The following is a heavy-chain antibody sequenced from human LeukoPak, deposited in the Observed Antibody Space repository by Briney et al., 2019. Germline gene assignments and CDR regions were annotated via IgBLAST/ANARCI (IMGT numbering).Heavy chain of an antibody. J-gene: IGHJ4*02. CDR1: GFTSSSYA. V-gene: IGHV3-23*01. CDR2: ISGSGGST. Sequence: PGGSLRLSCVASGFTSSSYAMSWVRQAPGKGLEWVSAISGSGGSTYYADSVKGRFTISRDNSKNTLYLQTNSLRAEDTAVYYCAAVAYSNYATFDYWGQGTQVTVSS. D-gene: IGHD4-11*01. CDR3: AAVAYSNYATFDY.